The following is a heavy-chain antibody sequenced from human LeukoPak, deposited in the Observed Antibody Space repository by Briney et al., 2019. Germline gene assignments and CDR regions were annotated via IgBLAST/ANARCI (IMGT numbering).Heavy chain of an antibody. CDR1: GGSFSGYS. D-gene: IGHD5-18*01. J-gene: IGHJ4*02. V-gene: IGHV4-34*01. CDR2: INHSRST. CDR3: ARTSGYSYGYLDY. Sequence: SEPLSPTCAVYGGSFSGYSWSWLRQPPGKGLEWIGEINHSRSTNYNPSLKSRVTISGDTSKNQFSLKLSSVTAADTAVYYCARTSGYSYGYLDYWGQGTLVTVSS.